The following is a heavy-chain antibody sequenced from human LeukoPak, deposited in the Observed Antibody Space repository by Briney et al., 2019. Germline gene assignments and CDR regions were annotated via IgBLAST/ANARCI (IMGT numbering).Heavy chain of an antibody. J-gene: IGHJ4*02. CDR3: ARGYSYGYPNY. Sequence: SETLSLTCAVYGGSFSGYYWSWIRQPPGKGLEWIGEINHSGSTNYNPSLKSRVTISVDTSKNQFSLKLSSVTAADTAVYYCARGYSYGYPNYWGQGTLVTVSS. CDR1: GGSFSGYY. V-gene: IGHV4-34*01. CDR2: INHSGST. D-gene: IGHD5-18*01.